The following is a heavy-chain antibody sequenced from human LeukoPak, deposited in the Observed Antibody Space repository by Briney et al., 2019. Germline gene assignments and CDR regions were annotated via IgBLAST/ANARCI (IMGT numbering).Heavy chain of an antibody. CDR2: IFYSGST. J-gene: IGHJ5*02. CDR3: ARAPRSSLQFDP. Sequence: PSETLSLTCTVSGGSISTTNYYWGWVRQPPGKGLEWIGNIFYSGSTYYSPPLKSRLTISLDTSRNQFSLRLNSVTAADTAVYYCARAPRSSLQFDPWGQGTLVTVSS. CDR1: GGSISTTNYY. D-gene: IGHD6-13*01. V-gene: IGHV4-39*07.